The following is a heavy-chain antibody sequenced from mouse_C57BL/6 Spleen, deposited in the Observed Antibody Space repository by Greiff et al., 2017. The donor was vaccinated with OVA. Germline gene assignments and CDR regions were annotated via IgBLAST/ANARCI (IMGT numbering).Heavy chain of an antibody. D-gene: IGHD2-13*01. V-gene: IGHV3-6*01. CDR2: ISYDGST. Sequence: VQLQQSGPGLVKPSQSLSLSCSVTGYSITSGYYWNWIRQLPGNKLEWMGYISYDGSTNYNSSLKNRISITRDTSKNQFFLKLNSVTTEDTATYYCAREGGDGVFPFAYWGQGTLVTVSA. CDR3: AREGGDGVFPFAY. J-gene: IGHJ3*01. CDR1: GYSITSGYY.